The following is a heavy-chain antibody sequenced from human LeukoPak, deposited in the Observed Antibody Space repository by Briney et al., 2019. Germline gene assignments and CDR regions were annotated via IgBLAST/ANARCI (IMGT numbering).Heavy chain of an antibody. D-gene: IGHD4-17*01. Sequence: PSETLSLTCTVSGGSISSGGYYWSWIRQHPGKGLEWIEYIYYSGSTYYNPSLKSRVTISVDTSKNQFSLKLSSVTAADTAVYYCAREASGTVTTSNWGQGTLVTVSS. J-gene: IGHJ4*02. CDR2: IYYSGST. CDR1: GGSISSGGYY. V-gene: IGHV4-31*03. CDR3: AREASGTVTTSN.